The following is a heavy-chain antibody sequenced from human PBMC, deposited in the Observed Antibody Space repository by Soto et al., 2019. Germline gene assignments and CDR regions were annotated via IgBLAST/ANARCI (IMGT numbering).Heavy chain of an antibody. D-gene: IGHD6-13*01. CDR3: AQGNLDYSRQTVGWFDP. J-gene: IGHJ5*02. V-gene: IGHV2-5*02. Sequence: QITLKESGPTPVAPTQTLTLTCTVSGFSLSTPGVGVGWIRQPPGKALECLALIYWDDHKSYSPSLSSRLTITKDTSKNQLVLTLTKMDPVDAGIYYCAQGNLDYSRQTVGWFDPWGPRMQVTVSS. CDR1: GFSLSTPGVG. CDR2: IYWDDHK.